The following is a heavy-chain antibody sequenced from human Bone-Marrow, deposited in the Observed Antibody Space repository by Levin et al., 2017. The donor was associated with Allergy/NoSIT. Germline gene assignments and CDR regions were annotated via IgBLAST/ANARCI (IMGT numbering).Heavy chain of an antibody. D-gene: IGHD3-16*01. CDR2: INSDGSST. J-gene: IGHJ6*02. CDR1: GFTFSSYW. Sequence: GGSLRLSCAASGFTFSSYWMHWVRQAPGKGLVWVSRINSDGSSTSYADSVKGRFTISRDNAKNTLYLQMNSLRAEDTAVYYCARVGVWRYYYGMDVWGQGTTVTVSS. V-gene: IGHV3-74*01. CDR3: ARVGVWRYYYGMDV.